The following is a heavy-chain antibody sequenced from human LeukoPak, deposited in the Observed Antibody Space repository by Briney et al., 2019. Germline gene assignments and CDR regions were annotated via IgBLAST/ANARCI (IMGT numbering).Heavy chain of an antibody. CDR1: GFTFSNYA. J-gene: IGHJ4*02. D-gene: IGHD6-25*01. CDR2: ITSGGGTT. CDR3: ARDPPRAAWVFDY. V-gene: IGHV3-23*01. Sequence: GGSLRLSCAASGFTFSNYAMSWVRQAPGKALEWVSAITSGGGTTYYAGSVKGRFPISRDNSKHTLYLQMNSLRAEDTAVYYCARDPPRAAWVFDYWGQGTLVSVSS.